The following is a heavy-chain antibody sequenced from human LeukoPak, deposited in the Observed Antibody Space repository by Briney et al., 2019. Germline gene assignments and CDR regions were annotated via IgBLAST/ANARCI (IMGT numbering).Heavy chain of an antibody. CDR2: LGSSSGYI. J-gene: IGHJ3*02. CDR1: GFTFSSYS. CDR3: AREYCSGGGCYWGAFDI. D-gene: IGHD2-15*01. V-gene: IGHV3-21*01. Sequence: GGSLRLSCVASGFTFSSYSMNWVRQAPGKGLEWVSILGSSSGYINYADSLRGRVTISRDNAKNSLYLQVNSLRAEDTAVYYCAREYCSGGGCYWGAFDIWGQGTMVTVSS.